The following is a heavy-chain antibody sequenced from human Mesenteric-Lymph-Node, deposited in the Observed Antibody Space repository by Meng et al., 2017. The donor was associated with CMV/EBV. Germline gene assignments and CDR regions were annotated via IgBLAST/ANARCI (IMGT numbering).Heavy chain of an antibody. CDR3: AREFGF. D-gene: IGHD3-10*01. Sequence: GGSLRLSCAASNFAFGTYSMNWVRQAPGKGLEWVSSITSSSSFIYYAGSVKGRFTVSRDNAKNSLYLQMNSLRAEDTAVYYCAREFGFWGLGTLVTVSS. CDR1: NFAFGTYS. CDR2: ITSSSSFI. J-gene: IGHJ4*02. V-gene: IGHV3-21*01.